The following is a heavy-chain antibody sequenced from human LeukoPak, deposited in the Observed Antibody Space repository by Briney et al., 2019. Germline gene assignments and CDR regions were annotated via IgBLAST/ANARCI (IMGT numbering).Heavy chain of an antibody. J-gene: IGHJ4*02. D-gene: IGHD3-22*01. CDR3: AKDSSGYYSNNYFDY. CDR2: ISWNSGSI. CDR1: GFTFDDYA. V-gene: IGHV3-9*01. Sequence: GGSLRLSCAASGFTFDDYAMHWVRQAPGKGLEWVSGISWNSGSIGYADSVKGRFTISRDNAKNSLYLQMNSLIAEDTALYYCAKDSSGYYSNNYFDYWGQGTLVTVSS.